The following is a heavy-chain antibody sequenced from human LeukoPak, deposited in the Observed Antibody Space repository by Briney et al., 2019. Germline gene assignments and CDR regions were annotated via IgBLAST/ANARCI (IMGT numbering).Heavy chain of an antibody. V-gene: IGHV4-4*07. CDR2: IYTTGGT. D-gene: IGHD4/OR15-4a*01. CDR3: AKGGAWLDY. J-gene: IGHJ4*02. Sequence: SETLSLTCTVSGGSISSYYWSWIRQPAGKGLEWIGRIYTTGGTNYNSSLKSRVIMSVDTSKNQFSLKLSSVTAADTAVYYCAKGGAWLDYWGQGTLVTVSS. CDR1: GGSISSYY.